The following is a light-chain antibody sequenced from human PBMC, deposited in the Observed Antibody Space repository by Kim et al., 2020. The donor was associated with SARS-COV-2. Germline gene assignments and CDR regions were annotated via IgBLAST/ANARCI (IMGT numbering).Light chain of an antibody. J-gene: IGKJ1*01. CDR1: QSLSSNS. CDR2: AAS. V-gene: IGKV3-20*01. CDR3: QQYEGSSKT. Sequence: SSGERATLSCRASQSLSSNSLACYQQKPGQAPRLLIYAASSRATGIPDRFSGSGSGTDFTLTISRLEPEDFAMYYCQQYEGSSKTFGHGTKVDIK.